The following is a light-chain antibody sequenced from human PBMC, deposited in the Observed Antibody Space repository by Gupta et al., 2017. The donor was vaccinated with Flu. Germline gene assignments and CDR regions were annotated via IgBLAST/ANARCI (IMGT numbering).Light chain of an antibody. CDR2: DAS. V-gene: IGKV3-11*01. CDR3: QQRSNWPLT. CDR1: QSIATY. Sequence: ERATLSCRASQSIATYLAWYQQKPGQAPRLLIFDASDRATGIPARFSGSGSGADFTLTISSLEPEDFAVYYCQQRSNWPLTFGGGTKVELK. J-gene: IGKJ4*01.